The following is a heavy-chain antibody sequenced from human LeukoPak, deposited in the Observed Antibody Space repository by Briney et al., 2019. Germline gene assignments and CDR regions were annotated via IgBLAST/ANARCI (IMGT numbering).Heavy chain of an antibody. Sequence: GGSLRLSCAVSGFTFSSSEMNWVRQAPGKGLEWVAYISSTGSTIYYADSVKGRFTISRDNAKNSLYLQMNSLRAEDTADYYCARRARRHFDYWGQGTLVTVSS. J-gene: IGHJ4*02. CDR1: GFTFSSSE. V-gene: IGHV3-48*03. CDR3: ARRARRHFDY. CDR2: ISSTGSTI.